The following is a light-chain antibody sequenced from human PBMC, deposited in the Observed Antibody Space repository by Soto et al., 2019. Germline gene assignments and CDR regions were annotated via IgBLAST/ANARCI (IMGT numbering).Light chain of an antibody. V-gene: IGKV3-11*01. CDR3: QLRSDWPPTYT. CDR2: DTS. J-gene: IGKJ5*01. CDR1: QIVTSP. Sequence: ILLTQSPATVSFPLVQVASLCCRPFQIVTSPVAWYQQRPGQAPRLLIYDTSSRATGIPARFSAKGAGTDFTLTISSLEPEDSAVYFCQLRSDWPPTYTFGQGTRLEIK.